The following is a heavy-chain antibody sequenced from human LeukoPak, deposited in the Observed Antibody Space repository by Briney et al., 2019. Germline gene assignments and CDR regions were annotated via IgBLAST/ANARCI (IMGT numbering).Heavy chain of an antibody. CDR2: IIPIFGTA. Sequence: SVKVSCKASGGTFSSYAISWVRQASGQGLEWMGGIIPIFGTANYAQKFQGRVTITTDESTSTAYMELSSLRSEDTAVYYCATAAAGNLYYYYYMDVWGKGTTVTVSS. CDR1: GGTFSSYA. CDR3: ATAAAGNLYYYYYMDV. D-gene: IGHD6-13*01. J-gene: IGHJ6*03. V-gene: IGHV1-69*05.